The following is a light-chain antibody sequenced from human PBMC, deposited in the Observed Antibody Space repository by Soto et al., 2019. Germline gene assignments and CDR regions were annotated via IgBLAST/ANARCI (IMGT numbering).Light chain of an antibody. Sequence: DIQMTQSPSTLSASVGDRVTITCRASQSFSSWLAWYQQKPGKAPKLLIYDASSLESGVPSRFSGSGSGTEFTLPITNLQPDDFATYYCQQYNSYPWTFGQGTKVEIK. J-gene: IGKJ1*01. CDR1: QSFSSW. CDR2: DAS. CDR3: QQYNSYPWT. V-gene: IGKV1-5*01.